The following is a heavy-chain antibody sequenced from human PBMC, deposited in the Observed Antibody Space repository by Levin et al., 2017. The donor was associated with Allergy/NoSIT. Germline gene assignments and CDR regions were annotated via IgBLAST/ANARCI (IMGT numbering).Heavy chain of an antibody. J-gene: IGHJ4*02. CDR1: GFTFSSSS. CDR3: AKRMGGGSYRHYFDF. V-gene: IGHV3-23*01. CDR2: ISGSADST. Sequence: GGSLRLSCAASGFTFSSSSMIWVRQAPGKGLEWVSIISGSADSTYYADSVKGRFTVSRANSKNTLYLQMNSLGVEDTAIYYCAKRMGGGSYRHYFDFWGQGTLVTVSS. D-gene: IGHD3-16*02.